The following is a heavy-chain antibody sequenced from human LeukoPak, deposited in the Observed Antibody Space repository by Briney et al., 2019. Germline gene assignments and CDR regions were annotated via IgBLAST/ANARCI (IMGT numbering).Heavy chain of an antibody. CDR3: ARGREYRSSPPYFDY. CDR2: INHSGST. Sequence: SETLSLTCAVYGGSFSGYYWSWIRQPPGKGLEWIGEINHSGSTNYNPSLKSRVTISVDTSKNQFSLKLSSVTAADTAVYYCARGREYRSSPPYFDYWGQGTLVTVSS. J-gene: IGHJ4*02. D-gene: IGHD6-6*01. V-gene: IGHV4-34*01. CDR1: GGSFSGYY.